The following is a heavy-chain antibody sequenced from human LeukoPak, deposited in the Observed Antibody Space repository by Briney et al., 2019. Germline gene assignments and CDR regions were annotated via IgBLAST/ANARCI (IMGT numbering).Heavy chain of an antibody. CDR2: IRSKAYGGTT. CDR3: TRDRTSSSWYAYYYYGMDV. J-gene: IGHJ6*02. V-gene: IGHV3-49*04. Sequence: PGGSLRLSCAASGFTFSSYAMSWVRQAPGKGLEWVGFIRSKAYGGTTEYAASVKGRFTISRDDSKSIAYLQMNSLKTEDTAVYYCTRDRTSSSWYAYYYYGMDVWGQGTTVTVSS. CDR1: GFTFSSYA. D-gene: IGHD6-13*01.